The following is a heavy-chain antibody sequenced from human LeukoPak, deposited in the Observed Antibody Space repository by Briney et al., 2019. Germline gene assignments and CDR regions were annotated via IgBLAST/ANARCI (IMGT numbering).Heavy chain of an antibody. CDR2: IYYSGNT. CDR1: GGSISSSSYY. V-gene: IGHV4-39*01. CDR3: ARQQNRGYGLPFDY. D-gene: IGHD5-12*01. J-gene: IGHJ4*02. Sequence: SETLSLTCTVSGGSISSSSYYWGWIRQPPGKGLEWIGSIYYSGNTYYNPSLKSRVTISVDTSKNQFSLRLSSVTATDTAVYYCARQQNRGYGLPFDYWGQGTLVTVSS.